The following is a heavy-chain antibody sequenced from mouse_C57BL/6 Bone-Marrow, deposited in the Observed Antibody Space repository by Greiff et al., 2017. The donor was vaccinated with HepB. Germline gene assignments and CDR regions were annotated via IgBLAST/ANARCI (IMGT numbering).Heavy chain of an antibody. J-gene: IGHJ3*01. D-gene: IGHD3-2*02. CDR2: ISSGGDYI. CDR3: TREADPAWFAY. V-gene: IGHV5-9-1*02. CDR1: GFTFSSYA. Sequence: EVKLQESGEGLVKPGGSLKLSCAASGFTFSSYAMSWVRQTPEKRLEWVAYISSGGDYIYYADTVKGRFTISRDNARNTLYLQMSSLKSEDTAMYYCTREADPAWFAYWGQGTLVTVSA.